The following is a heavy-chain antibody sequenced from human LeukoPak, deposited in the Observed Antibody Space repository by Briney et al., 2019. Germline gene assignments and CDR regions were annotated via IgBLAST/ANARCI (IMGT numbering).Heavy chain of an antibody. CDR1: GYTFTSYG. Sequence: ASVKVSCKASGYTFTSYGISWVRQAPGQGLEWMGWISAYNGNTNYAQKLQGRVTMTTDTSTSTAYMELRSLRSEDTAVYYCARDLGEYSSPPGFDYWGQGTLVTVSS. CDR3: ARDLGEYSSPPGFDY. J-gene: IGHJ4*02. CDR2: ISAYNGNT. V-gene: IGHV1-18*01. D-gene: IGHD6-6*01.